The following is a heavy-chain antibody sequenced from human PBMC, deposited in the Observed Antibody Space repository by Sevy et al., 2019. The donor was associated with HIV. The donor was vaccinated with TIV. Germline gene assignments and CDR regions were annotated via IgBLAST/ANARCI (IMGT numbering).Heavy chain of an antibody. D-gene: IGHD2-2*01. CDR2: IKSKTDGGTT. CDR1: GFTFSNAW. J-gene: IGHJ6*02. Sequence: GGSLRLSCAASGFTFSNAWMSWVRQAPGKGLEWVGRIKSKTDGGTTDYAAPVKGRFTISRDDSKNTLYLQMNSLKTEDTAVYYCTTANIVVVPAAMREWDYYYNYGMDVWGQGTTVTVSS. CDR3: TTANIVVVPAAMREWDYYYNYGMDV. V-gene: IGHV3-15*01.